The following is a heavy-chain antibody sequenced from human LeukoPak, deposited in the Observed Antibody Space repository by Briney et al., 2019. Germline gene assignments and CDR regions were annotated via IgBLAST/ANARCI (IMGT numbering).Heavy chain of an antibody. J-gene: IGHJ6*02. Sequence: PSETLSLTCTVSGGSISSYYWSRIRQPPGKGLEWIGYIYYSGSTNYNPSLKSRVTISVDTSKNQFSLKLSSVTAADTAVYYCARVPYDILTGYYWRYYYGMDVWGQGTTVTVSS. CDR3: ARVPYDILTGYYWRYYYGMDV. D-gene: IGHD3-9*01. CDR2: IYYSGST. V-gene: IGHV4-59*01. CDR1: GGSISSYY.